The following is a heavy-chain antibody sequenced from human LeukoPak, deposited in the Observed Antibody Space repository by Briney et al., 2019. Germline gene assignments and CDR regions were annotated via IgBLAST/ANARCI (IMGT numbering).Heavy chain of an antibody. CDR1: GLTFTSYW. CDR3: ASAPYCSGGSCFSYSGMDV. V-gene: IGHV3-7*01. Sequence: GGSLRLSCAASGLTFTSYWMTWVRQAPGKGLEWVANIRQDGSKKYYVDSVRGRFTISRDSAKNSLYLQMNSLRAEDTAVYYCASAPYCSGGSCFSYSGMDVWGQGTTVTVSS. CDR2: IRQDGSKK. J-gene: IGHJ6*02. D-gene: IGHD2-15*01.